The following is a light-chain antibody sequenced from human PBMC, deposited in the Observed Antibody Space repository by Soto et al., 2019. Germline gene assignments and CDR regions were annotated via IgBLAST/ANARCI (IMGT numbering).Light chain of an antibody. Sequence: QSSLTQPPSMSWSPRQSPSLSRTGTNRDVGYYSRVSSYQQPTGSAPTRLIYEVSNRPSGVPDRFSGSKSGNTASLTISGLQAEDEADYYCSLYTSSTFYVFGTGTKV. CDR1: NRDVGYYSR. J-gene: IGLJ1*01. CDR2: EVS. CDR3: SLYTSSTFYV. V-gene: IGLV2-18*01.